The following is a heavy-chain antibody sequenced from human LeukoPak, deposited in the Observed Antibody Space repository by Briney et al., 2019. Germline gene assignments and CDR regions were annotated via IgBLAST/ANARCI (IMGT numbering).Heavy chain of an antibody. V-gene: IGHV1-69*13. CDR3: ARVVVDFWSGYHIERGGWFDP. CDR1: GGTFSSYA. CDR2: IIPIFGTA. Sequence: ASVKVSCKASGGTFSSYAISWVRQAPGQGLEWMGGIIPIFGTANYAQKFQGRVTITADESTSTAYMELSSLRSEDTAVYYCARVVVDFWSGYHIERGGWFDPWGQGTLVTVSS. D-gene: IGHD3-3*01. J-gene: IGHJ5*02.